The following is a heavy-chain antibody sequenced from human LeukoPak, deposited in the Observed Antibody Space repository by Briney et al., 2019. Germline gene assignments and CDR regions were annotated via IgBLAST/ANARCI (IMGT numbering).Heavy chain of an antibody. CDR2: IIPMFGTV. Sequence: SVKVSCKASGGTFRNYATSWVRQAPGQGLEWMGEIIPMFGTVKYAQKFQGRVTTTADESTSTAYMELSSLRSEDTAVYYCARLGYCSGTNCYWGQGTLVTVPS. J-gene: IGHJ4*02. D-gene: IGHD2-2*01. CDR1: GGTFRNYA. V-gene: IGHV1-69*13. CDR3: ARLGYCSGTNCY.